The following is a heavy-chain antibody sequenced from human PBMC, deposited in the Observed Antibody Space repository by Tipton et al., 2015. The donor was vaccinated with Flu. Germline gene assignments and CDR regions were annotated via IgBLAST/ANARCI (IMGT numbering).Heavy chain of an antibody. CDR1: GFTFSTSW. J-gene: IGHJ4*02. CDR3: ARGSGGSYY. D-gene: IGHD2-15*01. CDR2: INQGGSEK. V-gene: IGHV3-7*01. Sequence: SLRLSCAASGFTFSTSWMSWVRQAPGKGLEWVANINQGGSEKYYVDSVKGRFTISRDNAKNSLYLQMNSLRAEDTAVYYCARGSGGSYYWGQGTLVTVSS.